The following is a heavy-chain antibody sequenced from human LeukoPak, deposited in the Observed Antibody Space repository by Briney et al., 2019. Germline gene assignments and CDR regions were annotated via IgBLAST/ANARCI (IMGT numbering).Heavy chain of an antibody. J-gene: IGHJ5*02. CDR1: GSSVSSGSYY. D-gene: IGHD2/OR15-2a*01. CDR2: IYYSGST. V-gene: IGHV4-61*01. CDR3: ASGGTDFENWFDP. Sequence: SETLSLTCTVSGSSVSSGSYYWSWIRQPPGKGLEWIGYIYYSGSTNYNPSLKSRVTISVDTSKNQFSLKLSSVTAADTAVYYCASGGTDFENWFDPWGQGTLVTVSS.